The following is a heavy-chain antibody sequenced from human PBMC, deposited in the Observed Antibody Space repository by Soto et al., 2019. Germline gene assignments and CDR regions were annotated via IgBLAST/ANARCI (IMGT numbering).Heavy chain of an antibody. D-gene: IGHD3-22*01. J-gene: IGHJ4*02. CDR1: GGTFSSYA. CDR2: IIPIFGTA. Sequence: QVQLVQSGAEVKKPGSSVKVSCKASGGTFSSYAISWVRQAPGQGLEWMGGIIPIFGTANYAQKFQGRVTITADGSTSTAYMELSSLRSEDTAVYYCASGYYYDSSGYYSRYYFDYWGQGTLVTVSS. V-gene: IGHV1-69*01. CDR3: ASGYYYDSSGYYSRYYFDY.